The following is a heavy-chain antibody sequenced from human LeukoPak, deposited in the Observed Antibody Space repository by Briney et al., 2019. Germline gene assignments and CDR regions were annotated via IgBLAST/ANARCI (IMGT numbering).Heavy chain of an antibody. V-gene: IGHV3-21*01. CDR3: ARDPALNYYGSGSYHGTHRGFDP. Sequence: GGSLRLSCAASGFTFSSYSMNWVRQAPGKGLEWVSSISSSSSYIYYADSVKGRFTISRDNAKNSLYLQMNSLRAEDTAVYYCARDPALNYYGSGSYHGTHRGFDPWGQGTLVTVSS. CDR2: ISSSSSYI. D-gene: IGHD3-10*01. J-gene: IGHJ5*02. CDR1: GFTFSSYS.